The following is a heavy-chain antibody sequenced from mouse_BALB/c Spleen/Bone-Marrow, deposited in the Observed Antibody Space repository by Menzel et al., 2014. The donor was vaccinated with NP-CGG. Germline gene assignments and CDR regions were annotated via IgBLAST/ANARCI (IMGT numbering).Heavy chain of an antibody. V-gene: IGHV7-3*02. CDR3: ARDSSGYVRFAY. CDR1: GFTFTDYY. D-gene: IGHD3-1*01. Sequence: EVMLVESGGGLVQPGGSLRLSCATSGFTFTDYYMSWVRPPPGKALEWLGFIRNKANGYTTEYSAPVKGRFTISRDNSQSILYLQMNTPRAEDSATYYCARDSSGYVRFAYWGQGTLVTVSA. CDR2: IRNKANGYTT. J-gene: IGHJ3*01.